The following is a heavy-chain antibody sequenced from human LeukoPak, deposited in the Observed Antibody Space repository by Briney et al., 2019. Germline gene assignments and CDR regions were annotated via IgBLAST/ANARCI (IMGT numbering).Heavy chain of an antibody. CDR1: GFTVSSHY. CDR3: AKESCTSRCNFDY. J-gene: IGHJ4*02. CDR2: VYASGRT. D-gene: IGHD2-2*01. V-gene: IGHV3-53*01. Sequence: GGSLRLSCAASGFTVSSHYMSWVRQAPGKGLEWVAVVYASGRTYSADSVRGRFIISRDNSRNTLYLQMNNLRAEDTAVYYCAKESCTSRCNFDYWGQGTLVTVSS.